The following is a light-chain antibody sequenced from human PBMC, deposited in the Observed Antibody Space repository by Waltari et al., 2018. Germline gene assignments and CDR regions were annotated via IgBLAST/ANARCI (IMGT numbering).Light chain of an antibody. V-gene: IGLV2-14*01. Sequence: QSALTQPASVSGSPGQSITISCSGTSSDAGASSYVSWYQHHPGTAPKLMIFEVSNRPSGVSDRFSGSKSGNTASLTISGLQAEDEADYYCSSFTTTSTWVFGGGTKLTVL. CDR2: EVS. CDR3: SSFTTTSTWV. J-gene: IGLJ3*02. CDR1: SSDAGASSY.